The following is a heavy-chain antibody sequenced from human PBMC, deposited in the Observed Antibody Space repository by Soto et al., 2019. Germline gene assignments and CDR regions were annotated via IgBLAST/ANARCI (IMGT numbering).Heavy chain of an antibody. V-gene: IGHV1-69*13. CDR3: ARFSSGPHYYSYYGMDV. CDR2: IIPIFGTA. J-gene: IGHJ6*02. D-gene: IGHD6-19*01. CDR1: GGTFSSYA. Sequence: SVKVSCKASGGTFSSYAISWVRQAPGQGLEWMGGIIPIFGTANYAQKFQGRVTITADESTSTAYMELSSLRSEDTAVYYCARFSSGPHYYSYYGMDVWGQGTSVTVSS.